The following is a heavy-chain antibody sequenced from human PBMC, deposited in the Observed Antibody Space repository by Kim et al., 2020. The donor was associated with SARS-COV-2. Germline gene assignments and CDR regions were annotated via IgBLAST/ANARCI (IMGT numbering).Heavy chain of an antibody. CDR2: MNPNSGNT. V-gene: IGHV1-8*01. J-gene: IGHJ6*01. CDR3: ARAERKWGDAILIGYYDYY. CDR1: GYTFTSYD. D-gene: IGHD3-9*01. Sequence: ASVNVSCKASGYTFTSYDINWVRQATGQGREWMGLMNPNSGNTGYAQKFQGRVTMTRNTSISTAYMELSSLRSEDTAVYDCARAERKWGDAILIGYYDYY.